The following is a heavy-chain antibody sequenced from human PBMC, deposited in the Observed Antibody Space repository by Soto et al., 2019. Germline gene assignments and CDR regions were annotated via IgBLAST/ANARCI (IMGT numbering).Heavy chain of an antibody. CDR1: GFTFSSYS. CDR2: ISSSSSYI. J-gene: IGHJ6*03. D-gene: IGHD1-26*01. Sequence: GSLRLSCAASGFTFSSYSMNWVRQAPGKGLEWVSSISSSSSYIYYADSVKGRFTISRDNAKNSLYLQMNSLRAEDTAVYYCARDRGGSYSMDVWGQGTTVTVSS. V-gene: IGHV3-21*01. CDR3: ARDRGGSYSMDV.